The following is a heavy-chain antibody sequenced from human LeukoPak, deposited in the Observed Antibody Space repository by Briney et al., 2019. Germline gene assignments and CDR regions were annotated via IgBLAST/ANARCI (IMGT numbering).Heavy chain of an antibody. CDR2: IYYSGST. CDR3: ARFKPSNFWSGYPGAFDI. J-gene: IGHJ3*02. D-gene: IGHD3-3*01. Sequence: SETLSLTCTVSGGSISSSSYYWGWIRQPPGKGLEWIGSIYYSGSTYYNPSLKSRVTISVDTSKNQFSLKLSSVTAADTAVYYCARFKPSNFWSGYPGAFDIWGQGTMVTVPS. CDR1: GGSISSSSYY. V-gene: IGHV4-39*07.